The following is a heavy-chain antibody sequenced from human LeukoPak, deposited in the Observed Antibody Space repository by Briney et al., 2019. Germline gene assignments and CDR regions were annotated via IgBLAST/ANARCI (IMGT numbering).Heavy chain of an antibody. CDR2: ISSSSSYI. D-gene: IGHD2-2*01. J-gene: IGHJ3*02. V-gene: IGHV3-21*05. CDR1: GFTFSSYS. CDR3: ARGLYCSSTSCYRLPPVDAFDI. Sequence: GGSLRLSCAASGFTFSSYSMNWVRQAPGKGLEWVSYISSSSSYIYYADSVKGRFTISRDNAKNSLYLQMNSLRAEDTAVYYCARGLYCSSTSCYRLPPVDAFDIWGQGTMVTVSS.